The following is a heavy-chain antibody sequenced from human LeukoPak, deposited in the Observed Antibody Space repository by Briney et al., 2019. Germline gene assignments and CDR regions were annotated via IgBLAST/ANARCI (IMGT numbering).Heavy chain of an antibody. D-gene: IGHD5-12*01. J-gene: IGHJ4*02. CDR1: GGSISSYY. Sequence: SETLSLTCTVSGGSISSYYWSWIRQPPGKGLEWIGYIYYSGSTNYNPSLKSRVTISVDTSKNQFSLKLSSVTAADTAVYYCARDQDKVAAADWGQGTLVTVSS. CDR2: IYYSGST. CDR3: ARDQDKVAAAD. V-gene: IGHV4-59*01.